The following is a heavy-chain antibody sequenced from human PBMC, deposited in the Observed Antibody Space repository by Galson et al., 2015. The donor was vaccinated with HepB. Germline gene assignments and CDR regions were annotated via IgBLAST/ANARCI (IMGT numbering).Heavy chain of an antibody. CDR1: DFTFSSYW. CDR3: ARDKVGEPDPFDY. J-gene: IGHJ4*02. V-gene: IGHV3-74*01. CDR2: INGDASIT. Sequence: SLRLSCAASDFTFSSYWTHWVRQPPGKGLMWVSAINGDASITYYADSVRGRFTISRDNAKNTVYLQMNSLRVEDMAVYYCARDKVGEPDPFDYRGQGALVTVSS.